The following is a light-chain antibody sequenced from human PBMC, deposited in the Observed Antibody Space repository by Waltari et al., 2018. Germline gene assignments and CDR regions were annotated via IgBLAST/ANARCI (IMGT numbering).Light chain of an antibody. V-gene: IGLV8-61*01. J-gene: IGLJ3*02. CDR1: SGSLSTTSY. CDR3: ALYMGSGIWV. CDR2: KAN. Sequence: QTVVTQEPSLSVSPGGTVTLTCALSSGSLSTTSYATWYQQTPGQAPRTLVYKANARSSCVPDRFSGSILGNTAALAITGAQADDESDYCCALYMGSGIWVFGGGTRLTVL.